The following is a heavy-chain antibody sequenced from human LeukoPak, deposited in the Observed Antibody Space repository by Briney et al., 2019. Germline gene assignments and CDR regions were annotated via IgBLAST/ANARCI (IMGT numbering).Heavy chain of an antibody. CDR3: ARGLHSSRHIDY. V-gene: IGHV4-39*07. CDR1: GGSISSSSYY. D-gene: IGHD6-13*01. J-gene: IGHJ4*02. CDR2: IYYSGST. Sequence: SETLSLTCTVSGGSISSSSYYWGWIRQPPGKGLEWIGSIYYSGSTYYNPSLKSRVTISVDTSKNQFSLKLSSVTAADTAVYYCARGLHSSRHIDYWGQGTLATVSS.